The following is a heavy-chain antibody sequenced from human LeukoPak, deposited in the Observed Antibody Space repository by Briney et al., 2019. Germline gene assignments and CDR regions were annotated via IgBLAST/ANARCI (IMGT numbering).Heavy chain of an antibody. CDR2: INPNSGGT. D-gene: IGHD2-21*02. J-gene: IGHJ4*02. Sequence: EASVKVSCKASGYTFTGYYMHWVRQAPGQGLEWMGWINPNSGGTNYAQKFQGRVTMTRDTSISTAYMELSRLRSDDTAVYYCAGQYCGGDCYTALGYWGQGTLVTVPS. CDR1: GYTFTGYY. V-gene: IGHV1-2*02. CDR3: AGQYCGGDCYTALGY.